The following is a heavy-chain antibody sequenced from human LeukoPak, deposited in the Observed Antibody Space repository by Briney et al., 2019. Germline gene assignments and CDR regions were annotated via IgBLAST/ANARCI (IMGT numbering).Heavy chain of an antibody. V-gene: IGHV1-18*01. CDR2: ISAYNGNT. D-gene: IGHD2-21*01. J-gene: IGHJ6*04. CDR3: ARDKSLAYCGGDCYPRMDV. CDR1: GYTFTSYG. Sequence: ASVKVSCKGSGYTFTSYGISWVRQAPGQGLEWMGWISAYNGNTNYAQKLQGRVTMTTDTSTSTAYMELRSLRSDDTAVYYCARDKSLAYCGGDCYPRMDVWGKGTTVTVSS.